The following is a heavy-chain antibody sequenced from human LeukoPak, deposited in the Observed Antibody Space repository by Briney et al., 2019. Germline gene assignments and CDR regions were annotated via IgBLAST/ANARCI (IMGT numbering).Heavy chain of an antibody. Sequence: ASVKVSCKVSGYTLTELSMHWVRQAPGKGLEWMGGFDPEDGETICAQKFQGRVTMTEDTSTDTAYMELSSLRSDDTAVYYCARDGRLGGYYGSGSYEDWGQGTLVTVSS. CDR2: FDPEDGET. CDR3: ARDGRLGGYYGSGSYED. CDR1: GYTLTELS. J-gene: IGHJ4*02. V-gene: IGHV1-24*01. D-gene: IGHD3-10*01.